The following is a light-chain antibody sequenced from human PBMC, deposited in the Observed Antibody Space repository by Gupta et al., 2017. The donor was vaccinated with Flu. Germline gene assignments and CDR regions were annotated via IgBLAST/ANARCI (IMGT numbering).Light chain of an antibody. Sequence: ELVLPQSPATLSLSPGERATLSCRASQSVSSYLAWYQQKPGQAHRLLIYDASNRATGIPARFSGSGSGXDFTLTXSSLEAEDFAVYYCQQHGLSLTFGXGTKVEIK. CDR2: DAS. V-gene: IGKV3-11*01. CDR3: QQHGLSLT. CDR1: QSVSSY. J-gene: IGKJ4*02.